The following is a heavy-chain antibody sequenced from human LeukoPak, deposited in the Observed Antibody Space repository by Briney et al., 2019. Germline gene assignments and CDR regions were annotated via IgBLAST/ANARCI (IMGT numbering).Heavy chain of an antibody. CDR1: GGSISSYY. J-gene: IGHJ4*02. CDR3: ARIAVAEIDY. CDR2: IYYSGST. Sequence: SETLSLTCTVSGGSISSYYWSWIRQPPGKGLEWIGYIYYSGSTNYNPSLKSRVTISVDTSKNQFSLKLSSVTAADTAVYYCARIAVAEIDYWGQGTLVTVSS. V-gene: IGHV4-59*01. D-gene: IGHD6-19*01.